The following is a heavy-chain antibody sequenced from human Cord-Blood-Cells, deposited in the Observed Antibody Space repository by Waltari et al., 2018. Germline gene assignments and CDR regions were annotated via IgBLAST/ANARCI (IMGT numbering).Heavy chain of an antibody. D-gene: IGHD1-26*01. CDR3: ARHEEWELLGGVDY. CDR2: INHSGST. J-gene: IGHJ4*02. CDR1: GRSPTAHY. Sequence: QVQLQQWGAGLLQPSETLSLTCAVHGRSPTAHYSLPPTQPPGKGLAWIGEINHSGSTNYNPSLKSRVTISVDTSKNQFSLKLSSVTAADTAVYYCARHEEWELLGGVDYWGQGTLVTVSS. V-gene: IGHV4-34*01.